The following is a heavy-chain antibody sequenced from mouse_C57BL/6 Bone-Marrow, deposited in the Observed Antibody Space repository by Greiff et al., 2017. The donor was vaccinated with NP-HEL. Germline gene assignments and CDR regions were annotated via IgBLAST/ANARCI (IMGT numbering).Heavy chain of an antibody. Sequence: EVHLVESGPELVKPGASVKIPCKASGYTFTDYNMDWVKQSHGKSLEWIGDINPNNGGTIYNQKFKGKATLTVDKSSSTAYMELRSLTSEDTAVYYCARGRVYGNYAWFAYWGQGTLVTVSA. CDR2: INPNNGGT. V-gene: IGHV1-18*01. CDR1: GYTFTDYN. D-gene: IGHD2-1*01. J-gene: IGHJ3*01. CDR3: ARGRVYGNYAWFAY.